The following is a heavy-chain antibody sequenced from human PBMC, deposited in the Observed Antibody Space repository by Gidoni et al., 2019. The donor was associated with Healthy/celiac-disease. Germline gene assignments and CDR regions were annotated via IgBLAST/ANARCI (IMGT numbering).Heavy chain of an antibody. Sequence: EVQLLESGGGLVQPGGSLRLSCAASGFTFSSYAMSWVRQAPGKGLGWVSAISGSGGSTYYADSVKGRFTISRDNSKNTLYLQMNSLRAEDTAVYYCLSTRQAYYYYMDVWGKGTTVTVSS. CDR3: LSTRQAYYYYMDV. CDR2: ISGSGGST. V-gene: IGHV3-23*01. J-gene: IGHJ6*03. D-gene: IGHD3-16*01. CDR1: GFTFSSYA.